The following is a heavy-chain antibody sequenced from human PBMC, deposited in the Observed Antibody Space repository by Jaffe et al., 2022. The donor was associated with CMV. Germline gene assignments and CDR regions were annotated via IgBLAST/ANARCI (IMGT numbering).Heavy chain of an antibody. CDR2: IWYDGSNK. V-gene: IGHV3-33*01. CDR1: GFTFSSYG. D-gene: IGHD4-17*01. Sequence: QVQLVESGGGVVQPGRSLRLSCAASGFTFSSYGMHWVRQAPGKGLEWVAVIWYDGSNKYYADSVKGRFTISRDNSKNTLYLQMNSLRAEDTAVYYCARDGVTYGDPYNWFDPWGQGTLVTVSS. J-gene: IGHJ5*02. CDR3: ARDGVTYGDPYNWFDP.